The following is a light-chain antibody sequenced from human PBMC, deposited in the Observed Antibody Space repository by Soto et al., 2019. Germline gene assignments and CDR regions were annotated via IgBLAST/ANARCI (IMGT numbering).Light chain of an antibody. CDR2: GVS. V-gene: IGLV2-14*01. CDR3: SLYTSSSGVV. J-gene: IGLJ2*01. Sequence: QSVLTQPASVSGSPGQSITISCTGISSDVRSYNYVSWYQHHPGQAPKLLVYGVSNRPSGVPDRFSGSKSGDTASLTISGLQAEDEADYYCSLYTSSSGVVFGGGTKLTVL. CDR1: SSDVRSYNY.